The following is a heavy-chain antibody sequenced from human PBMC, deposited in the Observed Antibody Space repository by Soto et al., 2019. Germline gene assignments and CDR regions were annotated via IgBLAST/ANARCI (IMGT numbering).Heavy chain of an antibody. V-gene: IGHV4-59*01. CDR3: ASYYYYYGMDV. CDR1: GGSIRSYY. Sequence: QVQLQESGPGLVKPSETLSLTCTVSGGSIRSYYWSWIRQPPGKGLEWIGYIYYSGSTNYNPSLRSRVTISVDTSKNQFSLKLSSVTAADTAVYYCASYYYYYGMDVWGQGTTVTVSS. J-gene: IGHJ6*02. CDR2: IYYSGST.